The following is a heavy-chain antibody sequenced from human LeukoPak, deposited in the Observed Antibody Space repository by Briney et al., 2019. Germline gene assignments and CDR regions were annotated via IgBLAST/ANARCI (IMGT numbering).Heavy chain of an antibody. Sequence: GGSLRLSCAASGFTFSSYWMHWVRQAPGKGLVWVSRINSDGSYTSDADSVKGRFTISRDNAKNTLFLQMNSLRVEDTAVYYCAKGHSAHGTGFDCWGQGTLVAVSS. V-gene: IGHV3-74*01. CDR3: AKGHSAHGTGFDC. J-gene: IGHJ4*02. CDR1: GFTFSSYW. CDR2: INSDGSYT. D-gene: IGHD1-14*01.